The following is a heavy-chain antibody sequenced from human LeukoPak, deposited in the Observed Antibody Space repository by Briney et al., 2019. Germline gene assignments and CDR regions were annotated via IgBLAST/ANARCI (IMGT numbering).Heavy chain of an antibody. Sequence: GGSLRLSCAASGFTFSSYAMSWVRQAPGPGLEWVSAISGSGGSTYYADSVKGRFTISRDNSNNTLYLQMDSLIAEDTAVYYCAKARSGSSSSCYNYWGQGTLVTVSS. D-gene: IGHD2-2*02. CDR2: ISGSGGST. V-gene: IGHV3-23*01. CDR1: GFTFSSYA. CDR3: AKARSGSSSSCYNY. J-gene: IGHJ4*02.